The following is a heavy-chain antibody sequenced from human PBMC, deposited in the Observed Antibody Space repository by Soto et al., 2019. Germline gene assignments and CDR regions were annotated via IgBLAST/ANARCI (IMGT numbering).Heavy chain of an antibody. V-gene: IGHV3-53*01. CDR3: ARDHGRGGDDAFDI. Sequence: EVQLVESGGGLLQPGGSLRLSCAASGFTVSSNYMTWVRQAPGKGLEWVSVIYSGGNTYYADSVKGRFTISRDNSKNTLYLQMNSLRAEDTAVYYCARDHGRGGDDAFDIWSEGTMVTVSA. J-gene: IGHJ3*02. D-gene: IGHD3-10*01. CDR2: IYSGGNT. CDR1: GFTVSSNY.